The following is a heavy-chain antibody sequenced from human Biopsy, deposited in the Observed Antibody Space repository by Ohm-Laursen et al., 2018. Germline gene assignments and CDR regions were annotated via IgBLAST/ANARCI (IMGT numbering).Heavy chain of an antibody. CDR3: GNEVHGRDY. V-gene: IGHV4-34*08. CDR2: INQAGTT. J-gene: IGHJ4*02. D-gene: IGHD2-15*01. Sequence: SETLSLTCAVFGKTFSDYQWSWIRQPPGKGLEWIGQINQAGTTNYNPSLKGRVSISADASKYEFSLRLTSVTAAGTAVYLCGNEVHGRDYWGLGAQVTVSS. CDR1: GKTFSDYQ.